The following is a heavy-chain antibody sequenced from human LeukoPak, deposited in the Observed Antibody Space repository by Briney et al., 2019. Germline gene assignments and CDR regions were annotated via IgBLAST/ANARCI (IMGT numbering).Heavy chain of an antibody. CDR3: AKSGSYGSGSYYLPYYYYYMDV. CDR1: GFTFSSYG. J-gene: IGHJ6*03. CDR2: IRYDGSNK. Sequence: PGGSLRLSCAASGFTFSSYGMHWVRQAPGKGLEWVAFIRYDGSNKYYADSVKGRFTISRDNSKNTLYLQMNSLRAEDTAVYYCAKSGSYGSGSYYLPYYYYYMDVWGKGTTVTISS. D-gene: IGHD3-10*01. V-gene: IGHV3-30*02.